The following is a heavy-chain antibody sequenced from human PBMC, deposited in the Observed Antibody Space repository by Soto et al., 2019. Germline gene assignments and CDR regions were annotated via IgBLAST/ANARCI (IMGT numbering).Heavy chain of an antibody. CDR2: ISYDGSNK. V-gene: IGHV3-30-3*01. Sequence: QVQLVESGGGVVQPGRSLRLSCAASGFTFSSYAMHWVRQAPGKGLEWVAVISYDGSNKYYADSVKGRFTISRDNSKNTLYLQMNSLRAEDTAVYYCARGWDYGGSPGYWGQGTLVTVSS. CDR3: ARGWDYGGSPGY. CDR1: GFTFSSYA. J-gene: IGHJ4*02. D-gene: IGHD4-17*01.